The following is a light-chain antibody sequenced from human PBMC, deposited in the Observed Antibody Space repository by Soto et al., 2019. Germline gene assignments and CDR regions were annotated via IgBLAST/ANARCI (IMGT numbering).Light chain of an antibody. CDR3: SSYTSSSLYV. CDR1: SSDVGGYNY. Sequence: SDLTHPASVSGSPGQSITISCTGTSSDVGGYNYVSWYQQHPGKAPKLMIYDVSNRPSGVSNRFSGSKSGNTASLTISGLQAEDEADYYCSSYTSSSLYVFGTGTKVTVL. CDR2: DVS. V-gene: IGLV2-14*01. J-gene: IGLJ1*01.